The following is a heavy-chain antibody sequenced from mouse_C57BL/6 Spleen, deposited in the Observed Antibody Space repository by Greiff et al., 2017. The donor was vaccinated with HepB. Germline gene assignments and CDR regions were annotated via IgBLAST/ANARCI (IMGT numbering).Heavy chain of an antibody. Sequence: VQLQQSGPELVKPGASVKISCKASGYTFTDYYMNWVKQSHGKSLEWIGDINPNNGGTSYNQKFKGKATLTVDKSSSTAYMELRSLTSEDSAVYYCARENHWYFDVWGTGTTVTVSS. J-gene: IGHJ1*03. V-gene: IGHV1-26*01. CDR2: INPNNGGT. CDR3: ARENHWYFDV. CDR1: GYTFTDYY.